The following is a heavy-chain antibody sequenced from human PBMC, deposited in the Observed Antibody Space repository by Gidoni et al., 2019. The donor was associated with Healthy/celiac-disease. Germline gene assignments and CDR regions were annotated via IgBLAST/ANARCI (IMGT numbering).Heavy chain of an antibody. CDR3: AKLYAYYYDSSGYPGHDAFDI. CDR1: GFTFSSYG. V-gene: IGHV3-33*06. CDR2: IGYDGSNK. D-gene: IGHD3-22*01. Sequence: QVQLVESGGGVVQPGRSLSLSCAASGFTFSSYGMHWGRQAPGKGLEWVAVIGYDGSNKYYADSVKGRFTISRDNSKNTLYLQMNSLRAEDTAVYYCAKLYAYYYDSSGYPGHDAFDIWGQGTMVTVSS. J-gene: IGHJ3*02.